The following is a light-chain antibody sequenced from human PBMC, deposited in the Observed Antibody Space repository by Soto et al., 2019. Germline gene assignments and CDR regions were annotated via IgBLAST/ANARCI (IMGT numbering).Light chain of an antibody. J-gene: IGKJ1*01. CDR2: GAS. V-gene: IGKV3-15*01. Sequence: EIVMTQSPATLSVSPGERATLSCRASQSVSNNLAWYQQKPGQAPRLLIYGASTRATGIPARFSGSGSGTEFTLTISSLQSEYFAVYYCQHYNNWPPWTFGQGTNVEIK. CDR3: QHYNNWPPWT. CDR1: QSVSNN.